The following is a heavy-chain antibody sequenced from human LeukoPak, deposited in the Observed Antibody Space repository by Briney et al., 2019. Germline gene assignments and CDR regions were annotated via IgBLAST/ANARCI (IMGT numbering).Heavy chain of an antibody. CDR1: GYSISSGYY. J-gene: IGHJ6*03. Sequence: SETLSLTCTVSGYSISSGYYWGWIRQPPGKGLQWIGSIYHSGSTYYNPSLKSRVTISLDTSKNQFSLKLSSVIAADTAVYYCARDPSVTTTYYYYYMDLWGKGTTVTVSS. V-gene: IGHV4-38-2*02. D-gene: IGHD4-17*01. CDR2: IYHSGST. CDR3: ARDPSVTTTYYYYYMDL.